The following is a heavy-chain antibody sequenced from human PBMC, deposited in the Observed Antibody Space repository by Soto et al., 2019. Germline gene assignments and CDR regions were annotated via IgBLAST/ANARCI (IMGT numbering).Heavy chain of an antibody. CDR3: AKVGGRGHYYYGMDV. CDR1: GFTFSDYY. Sequence: QVQLVESGGGLVKPGGSLRLSCAASGFTFSDYYMSWIRQAPGKGLEWVSYISSSSSYTNYADSVKGRFTISRDNAKNTLYLQMNSLRAEDTAVYYCAKVGGRGHYYYGMDVWGQGTTVTVSS. D-gene: IGHD3-16*01. J-gene: IGHJ6*02. V-gene: IGHV3-11*05. CDR2: ISSSSSYT.